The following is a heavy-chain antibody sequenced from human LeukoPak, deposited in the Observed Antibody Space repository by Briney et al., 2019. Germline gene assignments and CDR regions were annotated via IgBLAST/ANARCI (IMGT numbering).Heavy chain of an antibody. CDR3: VRDSLVGATRPGWAFDI. D-gene: IGHD1-26*01. V-gene: IGHV3-33*01. Sequence: GGSLRLSCAASGFTFSSYGMHWVRQAPGKGLEWVAVIWYDGSNKYYADSVNGRFIISRDSSNLYLQMNSLRAEDTAVYYCVRDSLVGATRPGWAFDIWGQGTMVTVSS. J-gene: IGHJ3*02. CDR1: GFTFSSYG. CDR2: IWYDGSNK.